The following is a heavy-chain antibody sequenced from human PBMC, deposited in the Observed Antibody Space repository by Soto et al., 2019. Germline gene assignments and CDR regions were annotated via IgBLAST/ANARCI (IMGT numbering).Heavy chain of an antibody. J-gene: IGHJ4*02. D-gene: IGHD3-22*01. CDR1: GGTFSSYA. CDR3: ALYYYDSSGYPYFDY. V-gene: IGHV1-69*13. Sequence: SVKVSCKASGGTFSSYAISWVRQAPGQGLEWMGGIIPIFGTANYAQKFQGRVTITADESTSTAYMELSSLRSEDTAVYYCALYYYDSSGYPYFDYWGQGTLVTVSS. CDR2: IIPIFGTA.